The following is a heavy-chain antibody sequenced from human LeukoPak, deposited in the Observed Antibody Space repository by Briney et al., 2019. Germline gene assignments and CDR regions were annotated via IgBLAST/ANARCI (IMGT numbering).Heavy chain of an antibody. D-gene: IGHD3-10*01. CDR3: ARTYYYGSGSYSSFDY. CDR2: IYPGDSDT. J-gene: IGHJ4*02. Sequence: GESLKISCKGSGYSFTSYWIVWVRQMPGKGLEWMGSIYPGDSDTRYSPSFQGQVTISADKSISTAYLQWSSLKASDTAMYYCARTYYYGSGSYSSFDYWGQGTLVTVSS. V-gene: IGHV5-51*01. CDR1: GYSFTSYW.